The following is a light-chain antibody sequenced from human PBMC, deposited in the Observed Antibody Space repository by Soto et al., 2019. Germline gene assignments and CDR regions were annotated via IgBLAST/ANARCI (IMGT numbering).Light chain of an antibody. Sequence: QSVLTQPPSVSGASGQRVTISCTGSSSNIGAGYDVHWYQQLPGTAPKLLIYGNSNRPSGVPDRFSGSKSGTSASLAITGLQAEDEADYYCQSYDSSLSRVFGTGTKLTVL. CDR2: GNS. V-gene: IGLV1-40*01. J-gene: IGLJ1*01. CDR3: QSYDSSLSRV. CDR1: SSNIGAGYD.